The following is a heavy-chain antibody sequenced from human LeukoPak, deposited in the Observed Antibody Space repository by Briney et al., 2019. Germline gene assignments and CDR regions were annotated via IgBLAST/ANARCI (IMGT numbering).Heavy chain of an antibody. CDR3: ARDVGMATPDY. CDR2: ITSNSNYI. V-gene: IGHV3-21*01. CDR1: GFTFSSYS. D-gene: IGHD5-24*01. Sequence: GGSLRLSCAASGFTFSSYSMNWVRQAPGKGLEWVSSITSNSNYIYYADSVKGRFAISRDNAKSSLSLQMNSLRGEDTAVYFCARDVGMATPDYWGQGTPVTVSS. J-gene: IGHJ4*02.